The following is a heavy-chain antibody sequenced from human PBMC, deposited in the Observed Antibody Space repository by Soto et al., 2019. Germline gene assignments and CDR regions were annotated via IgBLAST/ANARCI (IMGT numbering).Heavy chain of an antibody. Sequence: GGSLRLSCAASGLTFSSYSMNWVRQAPGKGLEWVSSISSSSSYIYYADSVKGRFTISRDNAKNSLYLQMNSLRAEDTAVYYCASYIAVAGTGKYYFDYWGQGNLVTVSS. CDR2: ISSSSSYI. CDR3: ASYIAVAGTGKYYFDY. J-gene: IGHJ4*02. D-gene: IGHD6-19*01. CDR1: GLTFSSYS. V-gene: IGHV3-21*01.